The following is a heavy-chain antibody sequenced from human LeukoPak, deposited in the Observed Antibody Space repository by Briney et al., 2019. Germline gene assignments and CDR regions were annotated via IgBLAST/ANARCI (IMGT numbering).Heavy chain of an antibody. Sequence: PGGSLRLSCAASGFTFSSYAMSWVRQAPGKGLEWVANIKQDGSEKYYVDSVKGRFTISRDNAKNSLYLQMNSLRAEDTAVYYCARDSTSIAEDYWGQGTLVTVSS. D-gene: IGHD6-6*01. J-gene: IGHJ4*02. CDR3: ARDSTSIAEDY. CDR2: IKQDGSEK. CDR1: GFTFSSYA. V-gene: IGHV3-7*01.